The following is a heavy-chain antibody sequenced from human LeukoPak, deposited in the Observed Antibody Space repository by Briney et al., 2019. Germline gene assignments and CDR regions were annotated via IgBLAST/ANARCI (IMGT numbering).Heavy chain of an antibody. V-gene: IGHV1-18*01. D-gene: IGHD6-19*01. CDR2: ISAYNGNT. Sequence: ASVKVSCKASGYTFTSHGISWVRQAPGQGLEWMGWISAYNGNTNYAQKLQGRVTMTTDTSTSTAYMELRSLRSDDTAVYYCAREKYSSGWGAGNFDYWGQGTLVTVSS. J-gene: IGHJ4*02. CDR3: AREKYSSGWGAGNFDY. CDR1: GYTFTSHG.